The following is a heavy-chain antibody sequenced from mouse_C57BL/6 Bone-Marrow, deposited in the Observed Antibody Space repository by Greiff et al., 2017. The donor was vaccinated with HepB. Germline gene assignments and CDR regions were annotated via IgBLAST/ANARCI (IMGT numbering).Heavy chain of an antibody. J-gene: IGHJ2*01. V-gene: IGHV1-82*01. CDR2: IYPGDGDT. Sequence: QVQLQQSGPELVKPGASVKISCKASGYAFSSSWMNWVKQRPGKGLEWIGRIYPGDGDTNYNGKFKGKATLTADKSSSTAYMQLSSLTSEDSAVYFCATTMITTGGVNYWGQGTTLTVSS. CDR1: GYAFSSSW. CDR3: ATTMITTGGVNY. D-gene: IGHD2-4*01.